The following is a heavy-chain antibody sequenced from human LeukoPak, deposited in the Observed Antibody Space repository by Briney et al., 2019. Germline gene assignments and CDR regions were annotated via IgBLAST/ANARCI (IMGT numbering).Heavy chain of an antibody. CDR1: GFTFDDYA. CDR2: ISWNSGSI. J-gene: IGHJ4*02. D-gene: IGHD3-22*01. CDR3: AKDGYYYYDSSGYLYYFDY. V-gene: IGHV3-9*01. Sequence: GGSLRLSCAASGFTFDDYAMHWVRQAPGKGLEWVSGISWNSGSIGYADSVKGRFTISRDNAKNSLYLQMNSQRAEGTALYYCAKDGYYYYDSSGYLYYFDYWGQGTLVTVSS.